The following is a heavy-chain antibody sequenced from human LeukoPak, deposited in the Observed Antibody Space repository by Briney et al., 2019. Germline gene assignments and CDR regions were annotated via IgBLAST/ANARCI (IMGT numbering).Heavy chain of an antibody. CDR3: ARRDGYSSSPPFDF. D-gene: IGHD6-13*01. CDR1: GFTFDDYT. CDR2: ISWDGGST. V-gene: IGHV3-43*01. Sequence: GGSLRLSCAASGFTFDDYTMHWVRQAPGRGLEWVSLISWDGGSTYYADSVKGRFTISRDNSKNSLYLQMNSLRAEDTAVYYCARRDGYSSSPPFDFWGQGTLVTVSS. J-gene: IGHJ4*02.